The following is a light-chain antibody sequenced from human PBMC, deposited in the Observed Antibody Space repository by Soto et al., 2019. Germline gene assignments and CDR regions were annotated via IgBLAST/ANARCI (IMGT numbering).Light chain of an antibody. Sequence: EIVLTQSPATLSLSPGERATLSCRASQSVSRYLAWYQQKPGQAPRLLIYDASNRATGIPARFSGSWSGTEFTLTISSLEPEDFAVYYCQQRSNWPPLTFGGGTKVEIK. V-gene: IGKV3-11*01. CDR2: DAS. J-gene: IGKJ4*01. CDR1: QSVSRY. CDR3: QQRSNWPPLT.